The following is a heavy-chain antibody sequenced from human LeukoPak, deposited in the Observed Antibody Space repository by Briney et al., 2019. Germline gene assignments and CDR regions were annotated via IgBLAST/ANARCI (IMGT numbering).Heavy chain of an antibody. V-gene: IGHV3-48*03. CDR1: GFTFSSYE. J-gene: IGHJ6*02. Sequence: PGGSLRLSCAASGFTFSSYEMNWVRQAPGKGLEWVSYISSSGSTIYYADSVKGRFTISRDNAKNSLYLQMNSLRAEDTAVYYRARDYGDYLGFYYYGMDVWGQGTTVTASS. CDR3: ARDYGDYLGFYYYGMDV. D-gene: IGHD4-17*01. CDR2: ISSSGSTI.